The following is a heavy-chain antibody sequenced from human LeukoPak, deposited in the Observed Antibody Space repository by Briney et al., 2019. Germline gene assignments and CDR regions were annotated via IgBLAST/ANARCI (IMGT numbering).Heavy chain of an antibody. CDR3: AKGERWLPEGNAFDI. CDR2: IRYDGSNK. CDR1: GFTFSSYG. V-gene: IGHV3-30*02. J-gene: IGHJ3*02. Sequence: GGSLRLSCAASGFTFSSYGMHWVRQAPGKGLEWVAFIRYDGSNKYYADSVKGRFTISRDNSKNTLYLQMNSLRAEDTAVYYCAKGERWLPEGNAFDIWGQGTMVTVSS. D-gene: IGHD5-24*01.